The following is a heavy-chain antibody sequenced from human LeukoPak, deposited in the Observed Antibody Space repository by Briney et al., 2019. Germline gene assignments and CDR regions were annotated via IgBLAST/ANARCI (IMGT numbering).Heavy chain of an antibody. CDR1: GFTFSSYW. D-gene: IGHD3-9*01. Sequence: PGGSLRLSCAASGFTFSSYWMSWVRQAPGKGLEWVANIKQDGSEKYYVDSAKGRFTISRDNAKNPLYLQMNSLRAEDTAVYYCARGKLLRYFDWLSYGMDVWGKGTTVTVSS. J-gene: IGHJ6*04. V-gene: IGHV3-7*03. CDR2: IKQDGSEK. CDR3: ARGKLLRYFDWLSYGMDV.